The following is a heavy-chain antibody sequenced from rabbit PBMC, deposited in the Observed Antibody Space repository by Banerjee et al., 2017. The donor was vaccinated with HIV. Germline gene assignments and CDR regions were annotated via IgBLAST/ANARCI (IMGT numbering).Heavy chain of an antibody. CDR1: GFIFSDNY. CDR2: IYAGKGIT. J-gene: IGHJ4*01. CDR3: VRQIYGASLNL. V-gene: IGHV1S7*01. D-gene: IGHD4-2*01. Sequence: QLVESGGGLVQPGGSLKLSCKASGFIFSDNYAMSWVRQAPGKGLEWIGCIYAGKGITDYASWVNGRFTISSHSAQNTLYLQLNGLTAADTATYFCVRQIYGASLNLWGPGTLVTV.